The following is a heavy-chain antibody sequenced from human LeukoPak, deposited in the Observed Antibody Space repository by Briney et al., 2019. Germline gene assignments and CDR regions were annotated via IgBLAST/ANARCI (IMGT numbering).Heavy chain of an antibody. D-gene: IGHD3-9*01. CDR1: GGTFSSYA. V-gene: IGHV1-69*13. CDR2: IIPIFGTA. J-gene: IGHJ4*02. CDR3: ARHYDILTGRYFDY. Sequence: GASVKVSCKASGGTFSSYAISWVRQAPGQGLEWMGGIIPIFGTANYAQKFQGRVTITADESTSTAYMELSSLRSEDTAVYYCARHYDILTGRYFDYWGQGTLVTVSS.